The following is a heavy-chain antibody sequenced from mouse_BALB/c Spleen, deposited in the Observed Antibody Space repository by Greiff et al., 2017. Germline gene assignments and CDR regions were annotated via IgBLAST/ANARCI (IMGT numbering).Heavy chain of an antibody. CDR1: GFSLSRYS. CDR2: IWGGGST. V-gene: IGHV2-6-4*01. Sequence: VQLVESGPGLVAPSQSLSITCTVSGFSLSRYSVHWVRQPPGKGLEWLGMIWGGGSTDYNSALKSRLSISKDNSKSQVFLKMNSLQTDDTAMYYCARNLPPITTVVSYYAMDYWGQGTSVTVSS. D-gene: IGHD1-1*01. CDR3: ARNLPPITTVVSYYAMDY. J-gene: IGHJ4*01.